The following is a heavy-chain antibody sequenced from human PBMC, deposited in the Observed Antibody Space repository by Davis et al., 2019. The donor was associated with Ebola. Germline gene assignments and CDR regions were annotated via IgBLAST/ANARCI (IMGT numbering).Heavy chain of an antibody. V-gene: IGHV3-49*03. CDR2: IRSKAYGGTT. D-gene: IGHD4-11*01. CDR1: GFTFGDYA. J-gene: IGHJ6*02. Sequence: GESLKISCTASGFTFGDYAMSWFRQAPGKGLEWVGFIRSKAYGGTTEYAASVKGRFTISRDDSKSIAYLQMNSLKTEDTAVYYCTITVTNGRNYGMDVWGQGTTVTVSS. CDR3: TITVTNGRNYGMDV.